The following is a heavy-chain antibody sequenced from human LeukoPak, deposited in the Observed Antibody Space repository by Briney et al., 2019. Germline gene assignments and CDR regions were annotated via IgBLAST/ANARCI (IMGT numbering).Heavy chain of an antibody. Sequence: GGSLRLSCAASGFTFSDYYMSWIRQAPGKGLEWVSYISSGSTIYYADSVKGRFTISRDNAKNSLYLQMNSLRAEDTAVYYCARVGGPWGQGTLVTVSS. CDR1: GFTFSDYY. CDR3: ARVGGP. V-gene: IGHV3-11*01. D-gene: IGHD1-26*01. J-gene: IGHJ5*02. CDR2: ISSGSTI.